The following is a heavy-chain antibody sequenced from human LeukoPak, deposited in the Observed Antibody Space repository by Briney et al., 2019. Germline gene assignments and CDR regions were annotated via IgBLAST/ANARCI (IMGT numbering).Heavy chain of an antibody. CDR1: GYTLTELS. J-gene: IGHJ4*02. CDR2: FDPEDGET. CDR3: ATVCSGGSCYWADY. D-gene: IGHD2-15*01. Sequence: ASVKVSFKVSGYTLTELSMHWVGQAPGKGVEGVGGFDPEDGETIYAQKFQGRVTMTEDTSTDTAYMELSSLRSEDTAVYYCATVCSGGSCYWADYWGQGTLVTVSP. V-gene: IGHV1-24*01.